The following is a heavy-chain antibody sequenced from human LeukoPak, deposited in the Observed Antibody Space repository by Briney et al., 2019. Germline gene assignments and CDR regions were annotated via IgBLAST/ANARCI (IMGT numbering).Heavy chain of an antibody. D-gene: IGHD6-19*01. CDR2: ISHSGDT. J-gene: IGHJ4*02. V-gene: IGHV4-59*08. CDR1: GVSISGHY. Sequence: KPSETLSLTCSVAGVSISGHYWSWIRLPPGKGLEWIGYISHSGDTRYSPSLKSRVTISLDTSKNQFSLTLNSVTAADTAVYYCARQPTSGWDFDYWGQGTLVTVSS. CDR3: ARQPTSGWDFDY.